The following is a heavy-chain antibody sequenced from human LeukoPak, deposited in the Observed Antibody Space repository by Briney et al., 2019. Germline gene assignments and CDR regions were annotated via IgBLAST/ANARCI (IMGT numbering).Heavy chain of an antibody. V-gene: IGHV1-2*02. Sequence: ASVKASCKASGYTFTGYYMHWVRQAPGQGLEWMGWINPNSGGTNYAQKFQGRVTMTRDTSISTAYMELSRLRSDDTAVYYCAGARTYCSGGSCYLLDPWGQGTLVTVSS. CDR3: AGARTYCSGGSCYLLDP. CDR2: INPNSGGT. CDR1: GYTFTGYY. D-gene: IGHD2-15*01. J-gene: IGHJ5*02.